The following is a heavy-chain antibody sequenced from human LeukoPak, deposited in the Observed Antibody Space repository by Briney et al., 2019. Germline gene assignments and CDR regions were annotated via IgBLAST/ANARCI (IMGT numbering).Heavy chain of an antibody. Sequence: GASVKVSCKASGYTFTSYGISWVRQAPGQGLEWMGWISAYNGNTNCAQKLQGRVTMTTDTSTSTAYMELRSLRSDDTAVYYCARGENRRGWSLPVHFDYWGQGTLVTVSS. V-gene: IGHV1-18*01. J-gene: IGHJ4*02. CDR1: GYTFTSYG. CDR3: ARGENRRGWSLPVHFDY. D-gene: IGHD6-19*01. CDR2: ISAYNGNT.